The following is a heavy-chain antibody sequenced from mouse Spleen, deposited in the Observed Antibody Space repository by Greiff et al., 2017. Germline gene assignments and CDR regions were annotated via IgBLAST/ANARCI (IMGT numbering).Heavy chain of an antibody. CDR1: GFTFSSYA. Sequence: DVMLVESGGGLVKPGGSLKLSCAASGFTFSSYAMSWVRQTPEKRLEWVATISSGGSYTYYPDSVKGRFTISRDNAKNTLYLQMSSLRSEDTAMYYCARHDLMDYWGQGTSVTVSS. CDR2: ISSGGSYT. V-gene: IGHV5-9-1*01. J-gene: IGHJ4*01. CDR3: ARHDLMDY.